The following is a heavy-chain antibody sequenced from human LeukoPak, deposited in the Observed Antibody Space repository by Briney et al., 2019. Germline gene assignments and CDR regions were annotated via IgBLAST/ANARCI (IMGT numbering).Heavy chain of an antibody. CDR3: ARGPSYGSGSSNPNFDY. V-gene: IGHV1-18*01. Sequence: ASVKVSCKASGYTFTSYGISWVRQAPGQGLEWMGWISAYNGNTNYAQKLQGRVTMTTDTSTSTAYMELRSLRSEDTAVYYCARGPSYGSGSSNPNFDYWGQGTLVTVSS. D-gene: IGHD3-10*01. J-gene: IGHJ4*02. CDR1: GYTFTSYG. CDR2: ISAYNGNT.